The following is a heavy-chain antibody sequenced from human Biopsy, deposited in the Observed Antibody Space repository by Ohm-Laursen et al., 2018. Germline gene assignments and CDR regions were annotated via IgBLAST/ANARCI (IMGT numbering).Heavy chain of an antibody. CDR2: IAHDGSNK. D-gene: IGHD6-19*01. CDR1: GFGMYA. V-gene: IGHV3-30*18. CDR3: AKDGGQWLGGAFDI. J-gene: IGHJ3*02. Sequence: SSLRLSCAASGFGMYAMHWVRQPPGKGLEWLAVIAHDGSNKYYAGSVKGRFTISRDRSRDTVHLQMNSLRYEDTALYYCAKDGGQWLGGAFDIWGHGTMVSVSS.